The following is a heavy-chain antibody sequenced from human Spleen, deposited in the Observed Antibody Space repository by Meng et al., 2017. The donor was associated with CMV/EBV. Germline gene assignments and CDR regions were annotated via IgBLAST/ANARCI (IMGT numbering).Heavy chain of an antibody. Sequence: SETLSLTCTVSGGPVSRGGYYWSWIRQPPGQGLEWIGYIHDSGTTNYNSSLQSRVTISLDTSKNQFSLKLTSVTAADTAVYYCARGGHNNYVVWFDPWGQGTLVTVSS. CDR3: ARGGHNNYVVWFDP. V-gene: IGHV4-61*08. CDR1: GGPVSRGGYY. CDR2: IHDSGTT. J-gene: IGHJ5*02. D-gene: IGHD4-11*01.